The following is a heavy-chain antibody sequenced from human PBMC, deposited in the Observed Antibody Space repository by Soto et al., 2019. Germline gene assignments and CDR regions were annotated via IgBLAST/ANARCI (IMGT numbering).Heavy chain of an antibody. CDR3: AHAYGGTSWPNDAFDV. CDR2: LYWDDDK. J-gene: IGHJ3*01. V-gene: IGHV2-5*02. D-gene: IGHD2-2*01. Sequence: QITLKESGPTLVKPTQTLTLTCTVSGFSLSSDGVGVAWIRQPPGKALEWLALLYWDDDKRYSPSLKTRLTISKDTSKNQVVLTMTNMDPVDTATYYCAHAYGGTSWPNDAFDVWGQGTVVTVSS. CDR1: GFSLSSDGVG.